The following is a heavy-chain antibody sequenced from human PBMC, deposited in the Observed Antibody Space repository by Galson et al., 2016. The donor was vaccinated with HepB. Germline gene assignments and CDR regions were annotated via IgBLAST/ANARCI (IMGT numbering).Heavy chain of an antibody. CDR1: GSPFSAYF. CDR2: INNVGDTL. J-gene: IGHJ4*02. Sequence: SLRLSCAASGSPFSAYFMNWIRQAPEKGLEWLAYINNVGDTLNYADSVKGRFTISRDNAKNSLFLQMSSLRAEDTAVYYCATEDWWRFEYWGQGALVTVSS. V-gene: IGHV3-11*01. D-gene: IGHD2-8*02. CDR3: ATEDWWRFEY.